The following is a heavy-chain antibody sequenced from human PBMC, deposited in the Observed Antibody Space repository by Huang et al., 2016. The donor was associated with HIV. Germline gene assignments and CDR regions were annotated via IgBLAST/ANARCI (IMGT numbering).Heavy chain of an antibody. CDR3: ARQGVGDFVVEPTGLGAFDI. V-gene: IGHV5-51*01. J-gene: IGHJ3*02. CDR1: GYTFNGYW. CDR2: TYPVDSAT. D-gene: IGHD2-2*01. Sequence: EVQLVQSGAVVKKPGESLKISCKGSGYTFNGYWIGWGPQMPGKGLEGMGITYPVDSATTYSPSFQGQVTISADKSISTAYLQWSGLKASDTAMYYCARQGVGDFVVEPTGLGAFDIWGQGTMVTVSS.